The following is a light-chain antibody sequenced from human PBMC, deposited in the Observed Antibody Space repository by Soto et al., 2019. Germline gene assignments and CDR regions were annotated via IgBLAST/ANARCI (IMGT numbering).Light chain of an antibody. CDR2: TTS. CDR3: QQGFSRPRT. V-gene: IGKV1-39*01. Sequence: DIPMTQSPSSLSASVGDRVTITCRASQSIRSDLNWYQQRPGKAPKLLIYTTSNLESGVPLRFSGSGSGTDFTLTISNLQPEDFATYFCQQGFSRPRTFGLGTTVEVK. J-gene: IGKJ1*01. CDR1: QSIRSD.